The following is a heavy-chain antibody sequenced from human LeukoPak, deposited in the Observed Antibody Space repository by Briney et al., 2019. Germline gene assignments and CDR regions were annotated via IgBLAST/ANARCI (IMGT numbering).Heavy chain of an antibody. CDR2: MHPNSGGT. V-gene: IGHV1-2*02. CDR1: GYTFTDYY. J-gene: IGHJ3*02. D-gene: IGHD3-3*01. Sequence: ASVKVSCKASGYTFTDYYMHWLRQAPGQGLEWMGWMHPNSGGTNYAQKFQGRVTMTRDTSISTAYMDLSSLRSDDTAVYYCARHATIFGVAIIDIWGQGTMVTVSS. CDR3: ARHATIFGVAIIDI.